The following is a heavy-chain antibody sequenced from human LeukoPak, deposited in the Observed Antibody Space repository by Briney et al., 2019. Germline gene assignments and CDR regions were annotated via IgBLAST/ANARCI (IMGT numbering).Heavy chain of an antibody. CDR2: ISGDGHIT. Sequence: GGSLRLSCAASGFTFDDYGMHWVRQAPGKGLEWVSLISGDGHITYYADSVKGRFTISRDNSKNSLYLQMNSLKTGDTALYYCAKDSSDWYPDYWGQGTLVTVSS. D-gene: IGHD3-9*01. CDR1: GFTFDDYG. J-gene: IGHJ4*02. V-gene: IGHV3-43*02. CDR3: AKDSSDWYPDY.